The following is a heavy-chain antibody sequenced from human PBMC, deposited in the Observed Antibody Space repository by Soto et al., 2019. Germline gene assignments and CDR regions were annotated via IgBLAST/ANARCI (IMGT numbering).Heavy chain of an antibody. J-gene: IGHJ6*02. CDR1: VDSIRSYY. D-gene: IGHD5-12*01. CDR3: ARAYGGFDNGLDV. CDR2: IYYSGST. Sequence: PSETLSLTCRVSVDSIRSYYWTWIRQPPGKGLELIGYIYYSGSTRYNPSLKSRVTISVDMSKNRFSLKLSSVIAADTAVYYCARAYGGFDNGLDVWGQGTAVTVSS. V-gene: IGHV4-59*01.